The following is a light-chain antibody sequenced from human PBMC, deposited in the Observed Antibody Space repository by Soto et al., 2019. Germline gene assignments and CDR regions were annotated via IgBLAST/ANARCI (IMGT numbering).Light chain of an antibody. CDR1: SYNIGRNT. J-gene: IGLJ3*02. CDR2: RNS. Sequence: QSVLTQPHSASCTPGQRIIISFSGSSYNIGRNTVNWYQHLPGRAPKVLISRNSHRPSGVPDLLSGSQSGSSDSLAISGLQSEDEDDDFSAAWDDNLRGVVFGGGTKLTVL. V-gene: IGLV1-44*01. CDR3: AAWDDNLRGVV.